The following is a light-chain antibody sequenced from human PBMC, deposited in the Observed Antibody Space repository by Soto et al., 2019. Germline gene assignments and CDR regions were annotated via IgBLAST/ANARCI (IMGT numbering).Light chain of an antibody. CDR3: QQANSFPLT. CDR2: AAS. CDR1: QGIINW. V-gene: IGKV1-12*01. J-gene: IGKJ4*01. Sequence: DIQMTQSPSSVSASVGDRVTITCRASQGIINWLTWYQQKPGKAPKILIYAASILQSAYPSRFSGSGSGTDFTLTISSLQPEDFSTYYCQQANSFPLTCDGWTKVEIK.